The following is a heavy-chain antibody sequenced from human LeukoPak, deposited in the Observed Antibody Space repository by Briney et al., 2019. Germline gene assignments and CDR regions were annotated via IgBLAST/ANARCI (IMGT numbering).Heavy chain of an antibody. CDR1: GGTFSSYG. J-gene: IGHJ3*02. CDR3: ARDGWLQLHAFDI. Sequence: SVKVSCKASGGTFSSYGISWVRQAPGQGLEWMGGIIPIFGRAKYAQKFQGRVTITADESTSTAYMEVNSLRSEDTAVYYCARDGWLQLHAFDIWGQGTMVTVSS. CDR2: IIPIFGRA. V-gene: IGHV1-69*13. D-gene: IGHD5-24*01.